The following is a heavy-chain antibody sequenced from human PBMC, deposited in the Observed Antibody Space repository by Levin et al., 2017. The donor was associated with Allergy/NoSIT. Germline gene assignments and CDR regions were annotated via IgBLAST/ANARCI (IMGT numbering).Heavy chain of an antibody. CDR1: GYTFFNYG. V-gene: IGHV1-18*01. J-gene: IGHJ5*02. CDR2: ISGYNGNT. D-gene: IGHD3-9*01. CDR3: ARDHSDDMAYWFGP. Sequence: ASVKVSCNTSGYTFFNYGVAWVRQAPGQGLEWMGWISGYNGNTIYAEKFQGRVSMTRDTSTKAFYMHLNGLTSDDTAVSYCARDHSDDMAYWFGPWGQGTLVTVSS.